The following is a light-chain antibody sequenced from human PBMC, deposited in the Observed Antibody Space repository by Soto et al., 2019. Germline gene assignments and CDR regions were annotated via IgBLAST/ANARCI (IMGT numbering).Light chain of an antibody. J-gene: IGLJ2*01. Sequence: QSALTQPASVSGSPGQSITISCTGTSSDVGGYNYVSWYQQHPGKAPKLMIYDVSNRPSGVSNRFSGSKSGNTASLTISGLQAEDKTDYYCSSYTTISPHVVFGGGTKLTVL. CDR2: DVS. CDR3: SSYTTISPHVV. CDR1: SSDVGGYNY. V-gene: IGLV2-14*01.